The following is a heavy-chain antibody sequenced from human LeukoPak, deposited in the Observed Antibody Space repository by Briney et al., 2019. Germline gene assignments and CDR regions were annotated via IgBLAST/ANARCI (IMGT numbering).Heavy chain of an antibody. CDR2: INPNTGGT. Sequence: GASVKVSCKASGNTFTGYYMHWVRQAPGQGLEWMGWINPNTGGTNYAQVFQGRVTLTRDTSISTVYMEVTRLKLDDTAIYYCARDRSRGSGQFDPWGQGTLVTVSS. D-gene: IGHD3-10*01. CDR1: GNTFTGYY. J-gene: IGHJ5*02. CDR3: ARDRSRGSGQFDP. V-gene: IGHV1-2*02.